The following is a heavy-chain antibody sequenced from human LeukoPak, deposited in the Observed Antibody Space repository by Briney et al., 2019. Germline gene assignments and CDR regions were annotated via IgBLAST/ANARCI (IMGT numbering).Heavy chain of an antibody. Sequence: SETLSLTCAVYGGSFSGYYWSWIRQPPGKGLEWIGEINHSGSTNYNPSLKSRVTISVDTSKNQFSLKLSSVTAADTAVYYCARAPDCIAVAGSCYYYGMDVWGQGTTVTVSS. J-gene: IGHJ6*02. CDR3: ARAPDCIAVAGSCYYYGMDV. D-gene: IGHD6-19*01. CDR2: INHSGST. V-gene: IGHV4-34*01. CDR1: GGSFSGYY.